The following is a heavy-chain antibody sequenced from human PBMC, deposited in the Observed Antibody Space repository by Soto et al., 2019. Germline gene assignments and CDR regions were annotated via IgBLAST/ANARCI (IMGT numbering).Heavy chain of an antibody. CDR3: ARHSNGDTIFGVVITYGMDV. Sequence: LSLTCTVSGGSISSSSYYWGWIRQPPGKGLEWIGSIYYSGSTYYNPSLKSRVTISVDTSKNQFSLKLSSVTAADTAVYYCARHSNGDTIFGVVITYGMDVWGQGTTVTVSS. J-gene: IGHJ6*02. CDR1: GGSISSSSYY. D-gene: IGHD3-3*01. V-gene: IGHV4-39*01. CDR2: IYYSGST.